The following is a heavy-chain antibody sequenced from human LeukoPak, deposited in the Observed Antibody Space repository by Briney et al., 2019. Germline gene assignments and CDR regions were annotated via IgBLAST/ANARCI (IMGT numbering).Heavy chain of an antibody. J-gene: IGHJ4*02. D-gene: IGHD5-18*01. Sequence: GASVKVSCKASGYTFTSYYMHWVRQAPGQGLEWTGMINPSGGTTSYAQKFQGRVTMTRDTSTSTVYMELSSLRSEDTAVYYCARDPSVSGYSFGYFDYWGQGTLVTVSS. V-gene: IGHV1-46*01. CDR1: GYTFTSYY. CDR2: INPSGGTT. CDR3: ARDPSVSGYSFGYFDY.